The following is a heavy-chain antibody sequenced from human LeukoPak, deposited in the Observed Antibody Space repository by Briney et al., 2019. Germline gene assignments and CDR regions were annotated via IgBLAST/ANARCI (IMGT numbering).Heavy chain of an antibody. V-gene: IGHV1-69*04. J-gene: IGHJ4*02. Sequence: ASVKVCCKASGGTFSSYAISWVRHAPGQGLEWMGRIIPILGIANYAQKFQGRVTITADKSTSTAYMELSSLRSEDTAVYYCPSGAWGYDFWSGPFDYWGQGTLVTVSS. CDR2: IIPILGIA. CDR1: GGTFSSYA. D-gene: IGHD3-3*01. CDR3: PSGAWGYDFWSGPFDY.